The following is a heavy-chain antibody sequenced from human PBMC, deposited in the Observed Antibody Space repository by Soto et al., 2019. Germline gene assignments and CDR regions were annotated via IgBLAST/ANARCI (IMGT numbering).Heavy chain of an antibody. CDR2: ISGSGGST. D-gene: IGHD1-26*01. CDR3: AKASVGATCLDY. CDR1: GFTFSSYA. Sequence: GGSPRLSCAASGFTFSSYAMSWVRQAPGKGLEWVSAISGSGGSTYYADSVKGRFTISRDNSKNTLYLQMNSLRAEDMAVYYCAKASVGATCLDYWGQGTLVTVSS. J-gene: IGHJ4*02. V-gene: IGHV3-23*01.